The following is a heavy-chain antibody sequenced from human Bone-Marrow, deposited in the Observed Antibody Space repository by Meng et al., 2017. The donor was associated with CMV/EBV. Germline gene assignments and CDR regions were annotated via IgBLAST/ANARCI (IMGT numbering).Heavy chain of an antibody. V-gene: IGHV1-8*03. D-gene: IGHD2-15*01. CDR3: ARGLLHTSPKYYYYGMDV. CDR1: GYTFTSYD. CDR2: MNPNSGNT. J-gene: IGHJ6*02. Sequence: ASVKVSCKASGYTFTSYDINWVRQATGQGLEWMGWMNPNSGNTGYAQKFQGRVTITRNTSISTAYMELSSLRSEDTAVYYCARGLLHTSPKYYYYGMDVWGQGPTVTVSS.